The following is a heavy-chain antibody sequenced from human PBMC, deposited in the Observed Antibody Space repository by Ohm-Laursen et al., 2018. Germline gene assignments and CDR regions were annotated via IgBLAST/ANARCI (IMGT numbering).Heavy chain of an antibody. J-gene: IGHJ4*02. D-gene: IGHD4-23*01. Sequence: SLRLSCAASAFSLTASNMNWVRQAPGTGLEWVSYISDTGSHIYYAGSVRGRFTISRDNSKNTLFLQMNSLRVADTAVYYCLVTVVTLGAPDYWGQGALITVSS. CDR1: AFSLTASN. V-gene: IGHV3-21*04. CDR3: LVTVVTLGAPDY. CDR2: ISDTGSHI.